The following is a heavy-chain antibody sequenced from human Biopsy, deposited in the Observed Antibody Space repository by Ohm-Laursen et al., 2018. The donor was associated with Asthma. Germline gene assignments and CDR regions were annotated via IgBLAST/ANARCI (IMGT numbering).Heavy chain of an antibody. D-gene: IGHD4-17*01. Sequence: TLSLTCRVSGGYTGSSDHHWAWIRQAPGKGLEWIGFVFWSGSTHYSRSLERRVFISIDTATNEFSMKLWSVTPADTAVYFCARVVSYGDIYFGIDVWGPGNTVVVS. CDR3: ARVVSYGDIYFGIDV. V-gene: IGHV4-30-4*01. CDR1: GGYTGSSDHH. CDR2: VFWSGST. J-gene: IGHJ6*02.